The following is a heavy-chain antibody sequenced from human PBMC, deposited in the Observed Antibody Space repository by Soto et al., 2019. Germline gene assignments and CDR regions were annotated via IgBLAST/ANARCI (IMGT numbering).Heavy chain of an antibody. D-gene: IGHD2-15*01. V-gene: IGHV4-34*01. CDR1: GGSFSGYY. CDR2: INHSGST. CDR3: ARGSTVVVVAATLRGKWFDP. Sequence: PSETLSLTCAVYGGSFSGYYWSWIRQPPGKGLEWIGEINHSGSTNYNPSLKSRVTISVDTSKNQFSLKLSSVTAADTAVYYCARGSTVVVVAATLRGKWFDPWGQGTLVTVSS. J-gene: IGHJ5*02.